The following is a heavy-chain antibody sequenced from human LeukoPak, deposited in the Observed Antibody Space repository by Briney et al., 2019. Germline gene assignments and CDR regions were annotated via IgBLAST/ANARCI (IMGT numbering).Heavy chain of an antibody. Sequence: SETLSLTCTVSGGSISSYYWSWIQQPAGKGLEWIGRIYTSGSTNYNPSLKSRVTMSVDTSKNQFSLKLSSVTAADTAVYYCAKVLGIYGSPGYAWYFDQWGQGTLVTVSS. CDR3: AKVLGIYGSPGYAWYFDQ. D-gene: IGHD6-13*01. CDR1: GGSISSYY. J-gene: IGHJ4*02. V-gene: IGHV4-4*07. CDR2: IYTSGST.